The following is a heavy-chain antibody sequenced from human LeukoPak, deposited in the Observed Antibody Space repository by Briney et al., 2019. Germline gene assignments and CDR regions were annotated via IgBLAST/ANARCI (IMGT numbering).Heavy chain of an antibody. D-gene: IGHD3-9*01. CDR3: AKVLSLRDFDWVLYAEY. V-gene: IGHV3-23*01. Sequence: SGGSLRLSCAASGFPFNTHAMSWVRQAPGRGLEWVSSISGAGASTYYADSVKGRFTISRDNSKNTLYLQMNSLRAEDTAVYYCAKVLSLRDFDWVLYAEYWGQGILVTVSS. CDR2: ISGAGAST. J-gene: IGHJ4*02. CDR1: GFPFNTHA.